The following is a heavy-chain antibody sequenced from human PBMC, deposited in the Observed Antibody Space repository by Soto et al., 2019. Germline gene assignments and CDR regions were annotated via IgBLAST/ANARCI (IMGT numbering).Heavy chain of an antibody. V-gene: IGHV5-51*01. CDR3: ARHSSTYGDYERIIPHYYYGMDV. J-gene: IGHJ6*02. CDR2: IYPGDSDT. Sequence: EVQLVQSGAEVKKPGESLKISCKGSGYSFTSYWIGWVRQMPGKGLEWMGIIYPGDSDTRYSPSFQGQVTISADKSINTAHLQWSRLKASETPMYYCARHSSTYGDYERIIPHYYYGMDVWGQGTTVTVSS. D-gene: IGHD4-17*01. CDR1: GYSFTSYW.